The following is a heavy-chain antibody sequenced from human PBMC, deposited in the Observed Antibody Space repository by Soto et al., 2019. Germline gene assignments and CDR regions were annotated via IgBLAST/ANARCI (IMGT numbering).Heavy chain of an antibody. D-gene: IGHD6-13*01. CDR1: GGSISSYY. Sequence: SETLSLTCTVSGGSISSYYWSWVRQPPGKGLEWIGEIYHSGSTNYNPSLKSRVTISVDKSKNQFSLKLSSVTAADTAVYYCARVRKQQLVDYWGQGTLVTVSS. J-gene: IGHJ4*02. CDR3: ARVRKQQLVDY. CDR2: IYHSGST. V-gene: IGHV4-59*12.